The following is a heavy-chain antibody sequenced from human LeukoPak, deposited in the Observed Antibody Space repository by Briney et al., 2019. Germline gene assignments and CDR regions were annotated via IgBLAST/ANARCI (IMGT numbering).Heavy chain of an antibody. CDR2: ISYDGSNK. D-gene: IGHD2-15*01. J-gene: IGHJ4*02. CDR1: GFTFSSYG. Sequence: GGSLRLSCAASGFTFSSYGMHWVRQAPGKGLEWVAVISYDGSNKYYADSVRGRFTISRDNSKNTLYLQMNSLRSEDTAVYYCAKGTRYCSGTGCYYFDYWGQGTLVTVSS. V-gene: IGHV3-30*18. CDR3: AKGTRYCSGTGCYYFDY.